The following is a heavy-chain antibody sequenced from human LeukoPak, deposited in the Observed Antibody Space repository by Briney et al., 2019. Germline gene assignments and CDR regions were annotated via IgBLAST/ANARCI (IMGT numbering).Heavy chain of an antibody. J-gene: IGHJ6*02. CDR2: INHSGST. D-gene: IGHD3-3*01. V-gene: IGHV4-34*01. CDR1: GGSFSGYY. Sequence: PSETLSLTCAVYGGSFSGYYWSWIRQPPGKGLEWIGEINHSGSTNYNPSLKSRVTISVDTSKNQFSLKLSSVTAADTAVYYCARSLRFLEWSLGYYGMDVWGQGTTVTVSS. CDR3: ARSLRFLEWSLGYYGMDV.